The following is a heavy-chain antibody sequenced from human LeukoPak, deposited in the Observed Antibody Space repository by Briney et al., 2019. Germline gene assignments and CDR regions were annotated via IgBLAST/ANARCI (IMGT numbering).Heavy chain of an antibody. V-gene: IGHV4-34*01. CDR2: INHSGST. CDR1: GGSISSYY. Sequence: SETPSLTCTVSGGSISSYYWSWIRQPPGQGLEWIGEINHSGSTNYNPSLKSRVTISVDTSKNQFSLKLSSVTAADTAVYYCARVSSTVTTPFDYWGQGTLVTVSS. CDR3: ARVSSTVTTPFDY. D-gene: IGHD4-11*01. J-gene: IGHJ4*02.